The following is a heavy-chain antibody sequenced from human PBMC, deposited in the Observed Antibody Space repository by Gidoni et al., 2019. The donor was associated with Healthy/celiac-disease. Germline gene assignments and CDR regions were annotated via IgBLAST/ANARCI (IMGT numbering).Heavy chain of an antibody. CDR2: ISGIGGST. CDR3: ATRGSGYYHAFDI. V-gene: IGHV3-23*01. J-gene: IGHJ3*02. CDR1: GFTFSSYA. Sequence: EVQLLESGGGLVQPGGSLRLSCAASGFTFSSYAMSWVRQAPGKGLEWVSAISGIGGSTYYADSVKGRFTISRDNSKNTLYLQMNSLRAEDTAVYYCATRGSGYYHAFDIWGQGTMVTVSS. D-gene: IGHD3-22*01.